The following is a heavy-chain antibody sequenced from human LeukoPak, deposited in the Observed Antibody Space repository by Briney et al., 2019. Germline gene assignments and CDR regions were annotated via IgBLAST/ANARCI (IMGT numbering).Heavy chain of an antibody. CDR3: ARSGTWELMSWFDP. Sequence: PSETLSLTCTVSGYSISSGYYWGWIRQPPGKGLEWIGSIYHSGSTYYNPSLKSRVTISVDTSKNQFSLKLSSVTAADTAVYYCARSGTWELMSWFDPWGQGTLVTVSS. CDR2: IYHSGST. D-gene: IGHD1-26*01. CDR1: GYSISSGYY. J-gene: IGHJ5*02. V-gene: IGHV4-38-2*02.